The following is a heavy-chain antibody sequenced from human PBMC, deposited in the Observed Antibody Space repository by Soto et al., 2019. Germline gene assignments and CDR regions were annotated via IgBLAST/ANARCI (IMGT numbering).Heavy chain of an antibody. CDR3: ARARSYSYYYYHGMDV. Sequence: ASVKVSCKASGYTFTSYDINWVRQATGQGLEWMGWMNPNSGNTGYAQKFQGRVTMTRNTSISTAYMELSSLRSEDTAVYYCARARSYSYYYYHGMDVWGQGTTVTVSS. CDR1: GYTFTSYD. J-gene: IGHJ6*02. CDR2: MNPNSGNT. D-gene: IGHD2-15*01. V-gene: IGHV1-8*01.